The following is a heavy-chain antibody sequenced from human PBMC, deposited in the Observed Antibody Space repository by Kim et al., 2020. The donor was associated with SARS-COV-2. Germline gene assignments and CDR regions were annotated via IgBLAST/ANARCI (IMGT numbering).Heavy chain of an antibody. CDR1: GFTFSDYA. Sequence: GGSLRLSCAASGFTFSDYAMSWVRQAPGKGLEWVSAISSGGGSTDYTDYADSVKGRFTNSRDNSKNTRYMQMKTLRPEDTAVHNLAKVRGSGRNYPW. CDR3: AKVRGSGRNYP. J-gene: IGHJ5*02. CDR2: ISSGGGSTDYT. V-gene: IGHV3-23*01. D-gene: IGHD3-10*01.